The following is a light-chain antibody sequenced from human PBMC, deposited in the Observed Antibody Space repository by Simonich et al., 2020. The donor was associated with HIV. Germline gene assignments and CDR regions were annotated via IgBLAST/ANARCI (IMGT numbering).Light chain of an antibody. V-gene: IGKV1-13*02. Sequence: AIQLTQSPFSLSASVGDRVTITCRASQGISSALAWYQQKPGKAPKLLSYDASSLESGVPSRCSGSGSGTDFTLTISSLQPEDFATYYCQQFNSYSLTFGQGTKVEMK. CDR3: QQFNSYSLT. CDR1: QGISSA. CDR2: DAS. J-gene: IGKJ1*01.